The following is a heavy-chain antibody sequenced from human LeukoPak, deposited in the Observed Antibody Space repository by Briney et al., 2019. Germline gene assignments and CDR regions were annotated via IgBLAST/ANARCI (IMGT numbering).Heavy chain of an antibody. CDR2: INTNDGST. CDR1: GYPFTSYY. D-gene: IGHD3-10*01. Sequence: ASVKVSCKASGYPFTSYYMHWVRQAPGQGLAWMGRINTNDGSTNYAQKFRGRVTMTRDMSTSTVYMELSSLRSEDTAVYYCAREGYGSGTYLDYWGQGTLVTVSS. CDR3: AREGYGSGTYLDY. J-gene: IGHJ4*02. V-gene: IGHV1-46*01.